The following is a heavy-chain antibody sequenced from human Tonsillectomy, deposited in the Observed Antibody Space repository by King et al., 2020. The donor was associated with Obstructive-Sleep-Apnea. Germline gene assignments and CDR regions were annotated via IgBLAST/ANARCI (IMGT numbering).Heavy chain of an antibody. CDR3: ARGVAHFQH. D-gene: IGHD2-15*01. V-gene: IGHV4-34*01. Sequence: VQLQQWGAGLLKPSETLSLTCAVYGGSFSGYYWSWIRQPPGKGLEWIGEINHSGSTNYNPSLKSRVTISVDTSKNQCSRKLSSVTAADTAVYYCARGVAHFQHWGQGTLVTVSS. J-gene: IGHJ1*01. CDR2: INHSGST. CDR1: GGSFSGYY.